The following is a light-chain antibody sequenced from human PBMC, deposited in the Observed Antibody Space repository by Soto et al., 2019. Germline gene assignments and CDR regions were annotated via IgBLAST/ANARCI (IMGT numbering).Light chain of an antibody. J-gene: IGKJ3*01. Sequence: EIVLTQPPGTLSLSPGERAALSCRASHSVSSSYSAWYQQKPGQAPRLLIYGASSRATGIPDRFSGGGSGTDFTLTISRLEPEDFAVYYCQQYGSSPFTFGPGTKVDIK. V-gene: IGKV3-20*01. CDR2: GAS. CDR3: QQYGSSPFT. CDR1: HSVSSSY.